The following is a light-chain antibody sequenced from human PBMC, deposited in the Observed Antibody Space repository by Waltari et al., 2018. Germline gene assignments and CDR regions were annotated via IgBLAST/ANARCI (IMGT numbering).Light chain of an antibody. CDR2: DAS. Sequence: AIQLTQSPSSLSASVGDRITITCRASQGISSTLAWYQQKLGKAPRLLIYDASSLQSGVPSRFSGSGSGTDFTLTINSLQPEDFATYYCQQFHSYPLTFGGGTKVEIK. CDR3: QQFHSYPLT. CDR1: QGISST. V-gene: IGKV1-13*02. J-gene: IGKJ4*01.